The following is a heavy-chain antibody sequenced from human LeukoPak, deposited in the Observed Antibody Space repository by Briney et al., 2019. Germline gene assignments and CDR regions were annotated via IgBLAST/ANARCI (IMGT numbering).Heavy chain of an antibody. CDR2: IYTSGST. Sequence: SSETLSLTCTVSGGSISSYYWSWIRQPAGKGLEWIGRIYTSGSTNYNPSLKSRVTMSVDTSKNQFSLKLSSVTAADTAVYYCARPLEYSSSSGGFDYWGQGTLVTVSS. V-gene: IGHV4-4*07. CDR3: ARPLEYSSSSGGFDY. D-gene: IGHD6-6*01. CDR1: GGSISSYY. J-gene: IGHJ4*02.